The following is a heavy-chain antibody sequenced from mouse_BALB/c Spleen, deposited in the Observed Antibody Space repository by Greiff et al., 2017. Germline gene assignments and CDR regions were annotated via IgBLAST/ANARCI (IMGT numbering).Heavy chain of an antibody. CDR2: IWSGGST. Sequence: VQLQESGPGLVQPSQSLSITCTVSGFSLTSYGVHWVRQSPGKGLEWLGVIWSGGSTDYNAAFISRLSISKDNSKSQVFFKMNSLQANDTAIYYCARNRDYDYAWFAYWGQGTLVTVSA. D-gene: IGHD2-4*01. CDR1: GFSLTSYG. V-gene: IGHV2-2*02. J-gene: IGHJ3*01. CDR3: ARNRDYDYAWFAY.